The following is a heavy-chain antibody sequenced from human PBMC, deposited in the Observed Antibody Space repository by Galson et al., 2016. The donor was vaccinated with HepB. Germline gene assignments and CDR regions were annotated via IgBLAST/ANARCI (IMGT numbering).Heavy chain of an antibody. CDR1: GFAFSSYA. Sequence: SLRLSCAASGFAFSSYAVNWVRQAPGKGLEWIASISLSGATTHYADSVKGRFTISRDNSKSTLFLEMNSLTAEDTAVYYCAKDPRDYYGSPDYSVLVDWYFALGGRGTLVTVPS. D-gene: IGHD3-22*01. J-gene: IGHJ2*01. CDR2: ISLSGATT. V-gene: IGHV3-23*01. CDR3: AKDPRDYYGSPDYSVLVDWYFAL.